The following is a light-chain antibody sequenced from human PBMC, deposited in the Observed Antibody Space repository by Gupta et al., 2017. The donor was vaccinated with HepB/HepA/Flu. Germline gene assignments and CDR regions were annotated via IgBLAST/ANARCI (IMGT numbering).Light chain of an antibody. Sequence: QAVLTQAPSVTRELGQADTLNCTGNSNNVGNQSAAWLQQHQGHPPKLLSYRNTDRSSSISERFSAARSGNTASLTVAGLQPEDEAVYYCSAWHGSFSAWVFGGGTKLTVL. CDR2: RNT. J-gene: IGLJ3*02. V-gene: IGLV10-54*04. CDR3: SAWHGSFSAWV. CDR1: SNNVGNQS.